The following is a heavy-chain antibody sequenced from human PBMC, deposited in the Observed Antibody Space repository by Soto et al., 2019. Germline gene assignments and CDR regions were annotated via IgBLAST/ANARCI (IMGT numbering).Heavy chain of an antibody. CDR1: GGSISSYY. CDR3: ARHEYWGGYYNGMDV. CDR2: IYYSGST. V-gene: IGHV4-59*08. D-gene: IGHD7-27*01. J-gene: IGHJ6*02. Sequence: QVQLQESGPGLVKPSETLSLTCTVSGGSISSYYWSWIRQPPGKGLEWIGYIYYSGSTNYNPSLRRRVTISVDTSKNQFCLKLSSVTAADTAVYYCARHEYWGGYYNGMDVWGQGATVTVSS.